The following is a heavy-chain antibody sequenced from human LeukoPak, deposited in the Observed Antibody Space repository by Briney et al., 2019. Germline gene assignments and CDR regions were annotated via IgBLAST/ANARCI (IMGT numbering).Heavy chain of an antibody. Sequence: GGSLRLSCAASGFTFSSYSMNWVRQAPGKGLEWVSYISSSSSTIYYADSVKGRFTISRDNAKKSLYLQMNSLRADDTALYYCARGASVVPGIDNAFDIWGQGTMVTVSS. CDR2: ISSSSSTI. CDR3: ARGASVVPGIDNAFDI. J-gene: IGHJ3*02. V-gene: IGHV3-48*04. D-gene: IGHD6-19*01. CDR1: GFTFSSYS.